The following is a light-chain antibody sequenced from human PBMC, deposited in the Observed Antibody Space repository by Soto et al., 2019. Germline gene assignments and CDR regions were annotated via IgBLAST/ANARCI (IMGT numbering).Light chain of an antibody. CDR1: SSDVGSYNY. V-gene: IGLV2-14*01. J-gene: IGLJ1*01. CDR2: DVT. CDR3: SSYTTISTYV. Sequence: QSVLTHPASVSGSPGQSIAISCTGTSSDVGSYNYVSWYQQHPDKAPKLILYDVTNRPSGVSNRFSGSKSGNTASLTISGLQAEDEADYYCSSYTTISTYVFGTGTKVTVL.